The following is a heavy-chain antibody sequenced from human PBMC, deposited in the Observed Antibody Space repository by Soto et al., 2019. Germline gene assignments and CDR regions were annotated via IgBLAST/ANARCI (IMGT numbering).Heavy chain of an antibody. CDR3: ARGKDY. CDR1: GGSFSGYY. V-gene: IGHV4-34*01. Sequence: PWETLSLTCAVYGGSFSGYYWSWIRQPPGKGLEWIGEINHSGSTNYNPSLKSRVTISVDTSKNQFSLKLSSVTAADTAVYYCARGKDYWGQGTLVTVSS. J-gene: IGHJ4*02. CDR2: INHSGST.